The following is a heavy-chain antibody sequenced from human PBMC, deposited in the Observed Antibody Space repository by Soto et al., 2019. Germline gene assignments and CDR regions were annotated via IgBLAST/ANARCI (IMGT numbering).Heavy chain of an antibody. D-gene: IGHD4-17*01. CDR2: VYYSGTT. Sequence: QVQLQESGPGLLKPSETLSLTCSVSGGSVSNKTYYWSWIRQPPGKRLEWIGYVYYSGTTNYNPSLNSRVTISVDLSKNQVSLRLSSVTTADTALYYCARTTAVPNTLRSRYFFDYWGQGTLVTVSS. V-gene: IGHV4-61*01. J-gene: IGHJ4*02. CDR3: ARTTAVPNTLRSRYFFDY. CDR1: GGSVSNKTYY.